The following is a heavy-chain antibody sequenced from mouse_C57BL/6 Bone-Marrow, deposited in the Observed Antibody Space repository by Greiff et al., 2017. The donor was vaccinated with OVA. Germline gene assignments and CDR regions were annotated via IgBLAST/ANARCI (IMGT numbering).Heavy chain of an antibody. CDR1: GYSITSYY. Sequence: DVKLQESGPGLAKPSQSLSLSCSVSGYSITSYYRNWIRQFPGNNLEYIGYISSSGSTYYTPYLISRNSRTLDTSKNLYYLQWNSMTTEDTATYYGARHGSSFSYWYFDVWGTGTTVTVSS. J-gene: IGHJ1*03. V-gene: IGHV3-8*01. CDR3: ARHGSSFSYWYFDV. D-gene: IGHD1-1*01. CDR2: ISSSGST.